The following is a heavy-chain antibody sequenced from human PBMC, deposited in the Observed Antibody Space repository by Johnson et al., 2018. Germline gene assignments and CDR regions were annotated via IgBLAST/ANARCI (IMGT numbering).Heavy chain of an antibody. CDR1: GFTFSNAW. D-gene: IGHD3-22*01. CDR2: IKSKTDGGTT. J-gene: IGHJ3*02. CDR3: TTPPESIGYSSGNAFDI. V-gene: IGHV3-15*07. Sequence: VQLVESGGGLVKPGGSLRLSCAASGFTFSNAWMNWVRQVPGKGLEWVGRIKSKTDGGTTDYAVPVKGTFTISRDDSKNTVYLQRKSLKTEDTAVCYCTTPPESIGYSSGNAFDIWDQGTMVTVSS.